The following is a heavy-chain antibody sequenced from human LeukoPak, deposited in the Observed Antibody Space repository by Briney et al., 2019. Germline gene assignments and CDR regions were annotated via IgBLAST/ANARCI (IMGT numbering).Heavy chain of an antibody. V-gene: IGHV4-38-2*01. D-gene: IGHD4-11*01. CDR2: INHSGIT. CDR3: ARLYSTYGEN. CDR1: GYSISSGYY. Sequence: SEALSLTCAVSGYSISSGYYWGWIRQPPGKELEWIGCINHSGITYYNPSLKSRVTISVDTSKNQFSLKMTSVTAADTAVYYCARLYSTYGENWGQGTLVTVSS. J-gene: IGHJ4*02.